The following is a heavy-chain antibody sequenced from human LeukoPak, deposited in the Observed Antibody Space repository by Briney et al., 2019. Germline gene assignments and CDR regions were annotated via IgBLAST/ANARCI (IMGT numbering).Heavy chain of an antibody. CDR1: GYTFTSYV. J-gene: IGHJ4*02. D-gene: IGHD2-2*02. CDR3: ARYQSLGYCSSTSCYNLYY. Sequence: ASVKVSCKASGYTFTSYVISWVRQAPGQGLEWMGWISAYNGNKNYAQKLQGRGTMTTDTSTSTAYMELRSLRSDATAVYYCARYQSLGYCSSTSCYNLYYWGQGTLVTVSS. V-gene: IGHV1-18*01. CDR2: ISAYNGNK.